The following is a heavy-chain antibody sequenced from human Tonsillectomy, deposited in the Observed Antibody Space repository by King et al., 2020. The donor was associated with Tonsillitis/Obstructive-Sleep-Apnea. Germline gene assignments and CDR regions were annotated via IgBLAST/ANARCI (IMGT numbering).Heavy chain of an antibody. J-gene: IGHJ3*01. CDR2: ISSSGNII. V-gene: IGHV3-48*03. Sequence: VQLVESGGGLVQPGGSLRLSCAASGFTFSSYEMTWVRQAPGKGLEWVSFISSSGNIIYYADSVKGRFTISRDNAKNSLYLQMNSLRADDTAIYYCARDRYIVVIPDAVDAFDVWGQGTMVTVSS. D-gene: IGHD2-2*01. CDR3: ARDRYIVVIPDAVDAFDV. CDR1: GFTFSSYE.